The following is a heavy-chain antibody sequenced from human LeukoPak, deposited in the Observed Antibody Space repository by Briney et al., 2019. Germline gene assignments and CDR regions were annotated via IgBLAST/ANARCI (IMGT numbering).Heavy chain of an antibody. CDR1: GYTFTSYA. V-gene: IGHV1-3*01. CDR2: INAGNGNT. J-gene: IGHJ3*02. CDR3: ARGVGIAAAEGIFDI. Sequence: ASVKVSCKASGYTFTSYAMHWVRQAPGQRLEWMGWINAGNGNTKHSQKFQGRVTITRDTSASTACMELSSLRSEDTAVYYCARGVGIAAAEGIFDIWGQGTMVTVSS. D-gene: IGHD6-13*01.